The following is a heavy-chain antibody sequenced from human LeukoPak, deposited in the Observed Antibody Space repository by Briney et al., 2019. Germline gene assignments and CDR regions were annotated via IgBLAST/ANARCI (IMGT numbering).Heavy chain of an antibody. CDR1: GFTFSTYG. Sequence: GGSLRLSCAASGFTFSTYGMHWVRQAPGKGLEWVAFIRYDGSNKYYADSVKGRFTLSRDNSKNTLYLQMNSLRGEDTAVYYCAKDSNRWELHGDYFDDWGQGTLVTVSS. V-gene: IGHV3-30*02. J-gene: IGHJ4*02. CDR2: IRYDGSNK. CDR3: AKDSNRWELHGDYFDD. D-gene: IGHD1-26*01.